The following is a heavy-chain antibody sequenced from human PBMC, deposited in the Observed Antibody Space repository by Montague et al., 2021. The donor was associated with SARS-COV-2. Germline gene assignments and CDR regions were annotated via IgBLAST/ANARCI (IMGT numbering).Heavy chain of an antibody. Sequence: PALGKPTQTLTLTYSLSGFIFTSRGVGVGWIRQPPGKALEWLARXYWNDDKRYNPSLKSRLTITRDASPDQVVLTMTNMAPADTGTYYCAHISNMCSSTGCNDYYGLDVWGQGTAVTV. CDR2: XYWNDDK. CDR1: GFIFTSRGVG. V-gene: IGHV2-5*01. J-gene: IGHJ6*01. D-gene: IGHD2-2*01. CDR3: AHISNMCSSTGCNDYYGLDV.